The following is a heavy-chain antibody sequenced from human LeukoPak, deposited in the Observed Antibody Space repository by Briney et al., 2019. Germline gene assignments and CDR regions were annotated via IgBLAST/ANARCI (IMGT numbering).Heavy chain of an antibody. V-gene: IGHV5-51*01. Sequence: GESLKISCQGSGYSFTSYWIGWVRQMPGKGLEWMGIIYPGDSDTRYSPSFQGQVTISADKSISTAYLQWSSLKASDTAMYYCATSYYYDSSGYYKFDYWGQGTLVTVSS. CDR3: ATSYYYDSSGYYKFDY. J-gene: IGHJ4*02. CDR2: IYPGDSDT. D-gene: IGHD3-22*01. CDR1: GYSFTSYW.